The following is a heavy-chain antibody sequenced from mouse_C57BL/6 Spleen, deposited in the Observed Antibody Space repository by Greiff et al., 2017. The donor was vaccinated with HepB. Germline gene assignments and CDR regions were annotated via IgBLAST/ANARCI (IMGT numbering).Heavy chain of an antibody. J-gene: IGHJ1*03. CDR2: IYPGDGDT. CDR1: GYAFSSYW. CDR3: ARSDYGSSYWYFDV. D-gene: IGHD1-1*01. V-gene: IGHV1-80*01. Sequence: PLQQSGAELVKPGASVKISCKASGYAFSSYWMNWVKQRPGKGLEWIGQIYPGDGDTNYNGKFKGKATLTADKSSSTAYMQLSSLTSEDSAVYFCARSDYGSSYWYFDVWGTGTTVTVSS.